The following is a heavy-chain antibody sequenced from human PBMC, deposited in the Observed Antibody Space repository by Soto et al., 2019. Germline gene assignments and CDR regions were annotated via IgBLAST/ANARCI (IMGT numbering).Heavy chain of an antibody. D-gene: IGHD2-21*01. Sequence: QMQLVESGGNLVKPGGYLRLSCSGSGFSFGDYYMTWIRKAPGKGLEWVSYISSGGNTISYSDSVKGRFTISRDNAKKSVYLEMDSLRPEDTAVYYCARRLFLDVWGQGTLVTVSS. J-gene: IGHJ4*02. CDR1: GFSFGDYY. V-gene: IGHV3-11*01. CDR3: ARRLFLDV. CDR2: ISSGGNTI.